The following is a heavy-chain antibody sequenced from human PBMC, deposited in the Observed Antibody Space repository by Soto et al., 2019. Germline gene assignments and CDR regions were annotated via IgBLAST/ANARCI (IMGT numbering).Heavy chain of an antibody. Sequence: ASVKVSCKASGYTFTSYDINWVRRATGQGPEWMGWMNPNSGNTGYAQKFQGRVTMTRNTSISTAYMELSSLRSEDTAVYYCARGNGGGYYDFWSGSSALDFDYWGQGTLVTVSS. V-gene: IGHV1-8*01. CDR2: MNPNSGNT. J-gene: IGHJ4*02. CDR1: GYTFTSYD. CDR3: ARGNGGGYYDFWSGSSALDFDY. D-gene: IGHD3-3*01.